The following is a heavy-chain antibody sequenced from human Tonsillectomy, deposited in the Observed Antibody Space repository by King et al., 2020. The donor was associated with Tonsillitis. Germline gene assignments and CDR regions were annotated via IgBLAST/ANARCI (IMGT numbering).Heavy chain of an antibody. CDR1: GFSVNTSGVG. Sequence: ITLKESGPTLVKPTQTLTLTCDFSGFSVNTSGVGVAWIRQPPGKALEWLALIYWDDDKRYSPSLKSRLTITKDTSKNQVVLSMTNMDPVDTATYYCAHRLILKSGRTQHWSQAFDYWGQGTLVTVSS. V-gene: IGHV2-5*02. J-gene: IGHJ4*02. CDR2: IYWDDDK. D-gene: IGHD2-8*02. CDR3: AHRLILKSGRTQHWSQAFDY.